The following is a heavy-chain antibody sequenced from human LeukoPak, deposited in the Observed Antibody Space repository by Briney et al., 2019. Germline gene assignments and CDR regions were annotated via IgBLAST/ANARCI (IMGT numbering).Heavy chain of an antibody. Sequence: GGSLRLSCAASGFTFSSYGMHWVRRAPGKGLEWVAFIRYDGSNKYYADSVKGRFTISRDNSKNTLYLQMNSLRAEDTAVYYCANLDGDYLDYWGQGTLVTVSS. CDR3: ANLDGDYLDY. V-gene: IGHV3-30*02. D-gene: IGHD4-17*01. J-gene: IGHJ4*02. CDR2: IRYDGSNK. CDR1: GFTFSSYG.